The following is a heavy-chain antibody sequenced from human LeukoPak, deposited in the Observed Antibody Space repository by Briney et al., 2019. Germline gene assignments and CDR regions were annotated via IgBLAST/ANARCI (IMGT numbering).Heavy chain of an antibody. D-gene: IGHD5-24*01. J-gene: IGHJ4*03. CDR2: VYQSGSA. CDR3: ARGDGYNEGYFDY. CDR1: GGALSTYY. V-gene: IGHV4-59*01. Sequence: SETLSLTCTVSGGALSTYYWSWIRQPPGKGLEWIGYVYQSGSANYNPSLKSRVTMSVDTSKNQFSLRLSSVTAADTAVYYCARGDGYNEGYFDYWGQGDLLTPSS.